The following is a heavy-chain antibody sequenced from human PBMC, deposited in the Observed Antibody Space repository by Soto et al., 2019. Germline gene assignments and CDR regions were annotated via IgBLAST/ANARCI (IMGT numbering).Heavy chain of an antibody. Sequence: ASVEVSCKASGGTFSSYAISWVRQAPGQGLEWMGWVSPYNGDTTYAQKVQVRVTMTTDTSTTTAYRELRSLRSDETAVYYCAREVGHLDLWAQGTTVPVSS. CDR3: AREVGHLDL. J-gene: IGHJ6*02. V-gene: IGHV1-18*01. CDR1: GGTFSSYA. D-gene: IGHD2-2*01. CDR2: VSPYNGDT.